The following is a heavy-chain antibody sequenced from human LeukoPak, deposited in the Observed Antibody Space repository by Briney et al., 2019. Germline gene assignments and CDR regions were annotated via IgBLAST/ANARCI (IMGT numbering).Heavy chain of an antibody. CDR3: ALPPVPHDKSDYYYGH. D-gene: IGHD3-22*01. V-gene: IGHV3-11*06. Sequence: PGGSLRLSCAASGFTFSDYYMSWIRQAPGKGLEWVSYISGGSSYINYADSLKGRFTISRDNAKNSLYLQMKSLRAEDTAAYYCALPPVPHDKSDYYYGHWGQGTLVTVSS. CDR1: GFTFSDYY. J-gene: IGHJ4*02. CDR2: ISGGSSYI.